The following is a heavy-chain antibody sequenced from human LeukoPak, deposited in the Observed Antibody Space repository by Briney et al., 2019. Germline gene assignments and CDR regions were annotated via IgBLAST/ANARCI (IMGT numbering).Heavy chain of an antibody. V-gene: IGHV3-11*04. CDR3: ARDGWEYDY. J-gene: IGHJ4*02. CDR2: ISSSGSTI. D-gene: IGHD1-26*01. Sequence: PGGSLRLSCAASGFTVSSNYMSWVRQAPGKGLEWVSYISSSGSTISYADSVKGRFTISRDNAKKSLYLQMNTLRAEDTAVYYCARDGWEYDYWGQGTLVTVSS. CDR1: GFTVSSNY.